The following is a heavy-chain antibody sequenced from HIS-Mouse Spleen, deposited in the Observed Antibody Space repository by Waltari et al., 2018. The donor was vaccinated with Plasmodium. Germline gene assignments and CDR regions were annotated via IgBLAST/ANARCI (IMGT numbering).Heavy chain of an antibody. CDR1: GGSIRSGGYY. V-gene: IGHV4-31*03. D-gene: IGHD3-22*01. CDR3: ARAPKRRNYYDSSGYRPAEYFQH. J-gene: IGHJ1*01. CDR2: IYYSGST. Sequence: QVQLQESGPGLVKPSQTLSLTCTVSGGSIRSGGYYWSWLRPHPGKGLEWIGYIYYSGSTYYNPALKSRVTISVDTSKNQFSLKLSSVTAADTAVYYCARAPKRRNYYDSSGYRPAEYFQHWGQGTLVTVSS.